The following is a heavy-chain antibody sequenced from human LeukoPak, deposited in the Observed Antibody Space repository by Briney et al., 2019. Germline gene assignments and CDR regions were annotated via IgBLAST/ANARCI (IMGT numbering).Heavy chain of an antibody. CDR3: ARGWRYSSGWNPFGPYYFDY. Sequence: PSETLSLTCAVYGGSFSGYYWSWIRQPPGKGLEWIGEINHSGSTNYNPSLKSRVTISVDTSKNQFSLKLSSVTAADTAVYYCARGWRYSSGWNPFGPYYFDYWGQGTLVTVSS. V-gene: IGHV4-34*01. CDR2: INHSGST. D-gene: IGHD6-19*01. J-gene: IGHJ4*02. CDR1: GGSFSGYY.